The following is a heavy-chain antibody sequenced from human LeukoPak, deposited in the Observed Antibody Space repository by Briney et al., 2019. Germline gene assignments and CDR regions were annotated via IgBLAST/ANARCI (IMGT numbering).Heavy chain of an antibody. CDR3: ARGYCGGDCYSGSKYYFDY. CDR2: THSSGST. Sequence: SETLSLTCTVSGSPISSYYWSWIRQPAGKGLEWIGRTHSSGSTNYNPSLQSRVTMSVDTSKSQFSLNLTSVTAADTAVYYCARGYCGGDCYSGSKYYFDYWGQGTLVTVSS. CDR1: GSPISSYY. V-gene: IGHV4-4*07. D-gene: IGHD2-21*02. J-gene: IGHJ4*02.